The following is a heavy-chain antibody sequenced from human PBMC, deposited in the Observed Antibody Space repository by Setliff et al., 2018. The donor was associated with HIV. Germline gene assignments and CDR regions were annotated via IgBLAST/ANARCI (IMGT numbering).Heavy chain of an antibody. CDR1: GFTFGDYA. CDR3: TRGPHPTRFPFDY. V-gene: IGHV3-49*04. CDR2: MRSQAYGGTT. D-gene: IGHD3-3*01. Sequence: GGSLRLSCTASGFTFGDYAMSWVRQAPGKGLEWVGFMRSQAYGGTTEYAASVKGRFSISRDDSKSIAYLQMNSLKTEDTAVYYCTRGPHPTRFPFDYWGQGTLVTVSS. J-gene: IGHJ4*02.